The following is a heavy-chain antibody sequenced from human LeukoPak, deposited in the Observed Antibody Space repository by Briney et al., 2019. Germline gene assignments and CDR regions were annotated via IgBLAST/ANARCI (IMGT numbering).Heavy chain of an antibody. J-gene: IGHJ6*03. D-gene: IGHD3-22*01. CDR3: ARAQDYYDSSGYPPVYYYYYMDV. V-gene: IGHV1-8*03. CDR1: GYTFTSYD. Sequence: ASVKVSCKASGYTFTSYDINWVRQATGQGLEWMGWMNPNSGNTGYAQKFQGRVTITRNTSISTAYVELSSLRSEDTAVYYCARAQDYYDSSGYPPVYYYYYMDVWGKGTTVTVSS. CDR2: MNPNSGNT.